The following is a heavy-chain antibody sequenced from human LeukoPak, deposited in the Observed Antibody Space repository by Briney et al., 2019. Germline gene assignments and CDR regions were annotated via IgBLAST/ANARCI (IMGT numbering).Heavy chain of an antibody. CDR3: ARERSTNIGDIDYYYTDV. CDR2: IYYSGST. D-gene: IGHD2-21*02. J-gene: IGHJ6*03. V-gene: IGHV4-59*12. Sequence: KASETLSLTCTVSGGSISSYYWSWIRQPPGKGLEWIGYIYYSGSTNYNPSLKSRVIISVDTSKNQLTLRLAFVTAADTAVYFCARERSTNIGDIDYYYTDVWGKGTTVSVSS. CDR1: GGSISSYY.